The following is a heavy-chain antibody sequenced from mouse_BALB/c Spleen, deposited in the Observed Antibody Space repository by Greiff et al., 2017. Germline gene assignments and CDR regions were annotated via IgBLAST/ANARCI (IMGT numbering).Heavy chain of an antibody. J-gene: IGHJ4*01. D-gene: IGHD1-1*01. CDR2: INPSNGGT. Sequence: QVQLQQSGAELVKPGASVKLSCKASGYTFTSYYMYWVKQRPGQGLEWIGEINPSNGGTNFNEKFKSKGTLTVDKSSSTAYMQLSSLTSEDSAVYYCTRKDYGSSYGKNYAMDYWGQGTSVTVSS. CDR1: GYTFTSYY. V-gene: IGHV1S81*02. CDR3: TRKDYGSSYGKNYAMDY.